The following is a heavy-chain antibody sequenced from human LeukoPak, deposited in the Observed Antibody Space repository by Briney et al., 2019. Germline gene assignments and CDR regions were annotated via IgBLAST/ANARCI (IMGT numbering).Heavy chain of an antibody. V-gene: IGHV4-30-2*01. Sequence: KSSQTLSLTCTVSGGSISSGGYYWSWIRQPPGKGLEWIGYIYHSGSTYYNPSLKSRVTISVDTSKNQFSLRLNSVTAADTAIYYCAREKIAMRAFDSWGQGTLVTVSS. CDR3: AREKIAMRAFDS. CDR1: GGSISSGGYY. D-gene: IGHD2-2*01. CDR2: IYHSGST. J-gene: IGHJ4*02.